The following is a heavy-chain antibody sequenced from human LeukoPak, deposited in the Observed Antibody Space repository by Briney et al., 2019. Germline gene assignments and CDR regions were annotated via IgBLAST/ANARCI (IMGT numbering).Heavy chain of an antibody. D-gene: IGHD6-6*01. CDR3: ARERSSQGYFDF. Sequence: GESLKISCKGSGYRFTSYWIGWVRQMPGKGMEWMGIIYPDDSDTRYSPSFQGQVTISADKSISTAYLQWSSLKASDTAMYYCARERSSQGYFDFWGQGTLVTVSS. CDR2: IYPDDSDT. V-gene: IGHV5-51*01. J-gene: IGHJ4*02. CDR1: GYRFTSYW.